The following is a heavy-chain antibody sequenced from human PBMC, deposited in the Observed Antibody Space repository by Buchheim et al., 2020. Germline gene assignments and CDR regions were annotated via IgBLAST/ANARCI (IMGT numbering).Heavy chain of an antibody. CDR1: GFTFRSYD. V-gene: IGHV3-48*03. D-gene: IGHD3-9*01. Sequence: EVQLVESGGGLVQPGGSLRLSCAASGFTFRSYDMHWVRQGPGKGLEWLSYISAIGTAVYYADSVKGRFTISRDNAKKSLYLQMNSLRPEDTAVYYCARAVLTAYYNYFDPWGQGTL. CDR3: ARAVLTAYYNYFDP. CDR2: ISAIGTAV. J-gene: IGHJ5*02.